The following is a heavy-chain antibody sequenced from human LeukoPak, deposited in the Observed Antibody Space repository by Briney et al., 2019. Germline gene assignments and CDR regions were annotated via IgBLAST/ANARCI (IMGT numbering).Heavy chain of an antibody. CDR2: IYYSGST. J-gene: IGHJ4*02. V-gene: IGHV4-59*12. Sequence: SETLSLTCTVSGGSISSYYWSWIRQPPGKGLEWIGYIYYSGSTYYNPSLKSRVTISVDTSKNQFSLKLSSVTAADTAVYYCARLRGGYSGYDWYVDYWGQGTLVTVSS. D-gene: IGHD5-12*01. CDR3: ARLRGGYSGYDWYVDY. CDR1: GGSISSYY.